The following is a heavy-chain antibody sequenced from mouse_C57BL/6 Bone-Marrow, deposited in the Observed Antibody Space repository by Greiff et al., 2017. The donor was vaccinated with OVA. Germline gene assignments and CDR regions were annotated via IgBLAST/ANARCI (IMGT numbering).Heavy chain of an antibody. CDR1: GYAFSSSW. D-gene: IGHD1-1*01. CDR3: ARLTTVHFYYAMDY. V-gene: IGHV1-82*01. Sequence: LVESGPELVKPGASVKISCKASGYAFSSSWMNWVKQRPGKGLEWIGRIYPGDGDTNYNGKFKGKATLTADKSSSTAYMQLSSLTSEDSAVYFCARLTTVHFYYAMDYWGQGTSVTVSS. J-gene: IGHJ4*01. CDR2: IYPGDGDT.